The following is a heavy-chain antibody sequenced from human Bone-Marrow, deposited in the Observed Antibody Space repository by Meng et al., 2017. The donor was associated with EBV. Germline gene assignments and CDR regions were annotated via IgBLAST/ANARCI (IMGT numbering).Heavy chain of an antibody. CDR2: INAGNGNT. CDR1: GYTFTSTSFA. CDR3: ARGQHDYAFDY. J-gene: IGHJ4*02. D-gene: IGHD4-17*01. V-gene: IGHV1-3*01. Sequence: VHVVAFGGEVKNTGASVKVSCRESGYTFTSTSFAIHWVRQAPGQRLEWMGWINAGNGNTKYSQNFQGRVTITRDTSATTVHMELRSLRSEDTAVYYCARGQHDYAFDYWGQGTLVTASS.